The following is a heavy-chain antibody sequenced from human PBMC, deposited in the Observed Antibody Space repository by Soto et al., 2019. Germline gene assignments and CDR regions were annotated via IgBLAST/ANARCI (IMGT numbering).Heavy chain of an antibody. Sequence: SETLSLTCAVSGGSISSSNWWSWVRQPPGKGLEWIGEIYYSGTTYYNPSLKSRVTMSVDTSKNQFSLKLTSVTAVDTAVHYCARREIQGPIDYWGQGTLVTVSS. CDR3: ARREIQGPIDY. CDR1: GGSISSSNW. CDR2: IYYSGTT. V-gene: IGHV4-4*02. D-gene: IGHD1-26*01. J-gene: IGHJ4*02.